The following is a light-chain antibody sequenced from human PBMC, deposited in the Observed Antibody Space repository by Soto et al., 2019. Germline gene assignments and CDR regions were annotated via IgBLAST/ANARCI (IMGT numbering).Light chain of an antibody. J-gene: IGKJ4*01. Sequence: EIVMTQSPATLSVSPGERAALSCWASETINSYLAWYQQKPGQAPRLLIYGVSTRATGIPARFSGGESGTEFTLTISSLQSEDFAVYYCQQYNMWPLTFGGGTKVDIK. CDR2: GVS. V-gene: IGKV3-15*01. CDR1: ETINSY. CDR3: QQYNMWPLT.